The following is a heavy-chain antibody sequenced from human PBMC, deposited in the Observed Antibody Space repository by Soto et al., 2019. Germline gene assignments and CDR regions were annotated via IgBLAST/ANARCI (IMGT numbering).Heavy chain of an antibody. D-gene: IGHD4-17*01. CDR2: ISGSGGST. V-gene: IGHV3-23*01. CDR3: AKDRYRLRWRGGYYYYGMDV. Sequence: GGSLRLSCAASGFTFSSYAMSWVRQAQGKGLEWVSAISGSGGSTYYADSVKGRFTISRDNSKNTLYLQMNSLRAEDTAVYYCAKDRYRLRWRGGYYYYGMDVWGQGTTVTVSS. J-gene: IGHJ6*02. CDR1: GFTFSSYA.